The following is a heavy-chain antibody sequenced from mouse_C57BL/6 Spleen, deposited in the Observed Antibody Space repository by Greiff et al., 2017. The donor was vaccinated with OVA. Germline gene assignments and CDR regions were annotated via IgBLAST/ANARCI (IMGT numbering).Heavy chain of an antibody. Sequence: QVQLKQPGAELVRPGSSVKLSCKASGYTFTSYWMHWVKQRPIQGLEWIGNIDPSDSETHYNQKFKDKATLTVDKSSSTAYMQLSSLTSEDSAVYYCARGGYDYDRFADWGQGTLVTVSA. CDR3: ARGGYDYDRFAD. J-gene: IGHJ3*01. CDR2: IDPSDSET. V-gene: IGHV1-52*01. CDR1: GYTFTSYW. D-gene: IGHD2-4*01.